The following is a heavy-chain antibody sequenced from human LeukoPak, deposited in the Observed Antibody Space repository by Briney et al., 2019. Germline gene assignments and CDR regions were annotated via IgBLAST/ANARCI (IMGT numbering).Heavy chain of an antibody. CDR1: GGSISSGGYS. V-gene: IGHV4-30-4*01. CDR2: IYYSGST. J-gene: IGHJ4*02. D-gene: IGHD6-13*01. CDR3: ARGLGSSWYGD. Sequence: SQTLSLTCAVSGGSISSGGYSWSWIRQPPGKGLEWMGYIYYSGSTYYNPSLKSRVTISVDTSKNQFSLKLRSVTAAGTAVYFCARGLGSSWYGDWGQGTLVTVSS.